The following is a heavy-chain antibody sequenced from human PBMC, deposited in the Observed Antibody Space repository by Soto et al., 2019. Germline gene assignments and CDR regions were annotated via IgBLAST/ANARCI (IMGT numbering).Heavy chain of an antibody. D-gene: IGHD2-2*01. CDR2: ISYDGSKK. CDR1: GFTFSSYA. Sequence: QVQLVESGGGVVQPGRSLRLSCVASGFTFSSYAMHWVRQAPGKGLEWVAIISYDGSKKYYADSVKGRFTISRDKSKNTLDLQMNSLRAEDTAVYYCARDFCTSHCHSDYWGQGTLVTVSS. J-gene: IGHJ4*02. V-gene: IGHV3-30*04. CDR3: ARDFCTSHCHSDY.